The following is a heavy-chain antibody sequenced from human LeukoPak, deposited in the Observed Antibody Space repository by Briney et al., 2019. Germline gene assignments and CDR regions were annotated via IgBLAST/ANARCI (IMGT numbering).Heavy chain of an antibody. CDR1: GGTFSSYA. J-gene: IGHJ5*02. V-gene: IGHV1-8*03. CDR2: MNPNSGNT. Sequence: ASVKVSCEASGGTFSSYAISWVRQAPGQGLEWMGWMNPNSGNTGYAQKFQGRVTITRNTSISTAYMELSSLRSEDTAVYYCARVPKFTYYDFWSGPPDPWGQGTLVTVSS. D-gene: IGHD3-3*01. CDR3: ARVPKFTYYDFWSGPPDP.